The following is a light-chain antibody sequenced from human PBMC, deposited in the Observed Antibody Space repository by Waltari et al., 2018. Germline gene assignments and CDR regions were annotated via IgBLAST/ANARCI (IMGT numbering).Light chain of an antibody. CDR3: QTGGHGTWV. CDR1: SGYSSNV. J-gene: IGLJ3*02. CDR2: VNSDGSH. V-gene: IGLV4-69*01. Sequence: LVLTQSPSASASLGASVKLTCTLSSGYSSNVIAWLQQQPGKGPRYLMTVNSDGSHRNGDDIPDRFSASRAGTECQLTISSLQSEDEADYFCQTGGHGTWVFGGGTKLTVL.